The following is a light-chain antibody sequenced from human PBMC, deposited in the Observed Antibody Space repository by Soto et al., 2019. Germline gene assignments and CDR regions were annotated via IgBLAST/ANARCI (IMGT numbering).Light chain of an antibody. Sequence: ELVLTQSPGTLSLSPGERATLSCRASQSVSSTYLGWYQQKPGQAPRLLIYGASSRATGIPDRFSGSGSGTDFTITIARLEPEDFAVYYCQLYGSSPPRTFGQGTKVEIK. J-gene: IGKJ1*01. CDR2: GAS. CDR3: QLYGSSPPRT. V-gene: IGKV3-20*01. CDR1: QSVSSTY.